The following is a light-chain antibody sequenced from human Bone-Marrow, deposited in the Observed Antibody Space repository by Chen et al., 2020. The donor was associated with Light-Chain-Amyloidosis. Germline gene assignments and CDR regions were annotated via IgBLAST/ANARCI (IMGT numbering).Light chain of an antibody. J-gene: IGKJ4*01. CDR2: NAS. CDR1: QSIDSR. V-gene: IGKV1-12*01. CDR3: EQAKSFPLT. Sequence: DIQMTQSPSSVSAPVGDTVTITCRASQSIDSRLAWYQQKAGKVPTLLIYNASSLKSGVPSRFSGSGSGTEFTLTISNLQPEDCATYFCEQAKSFPLTLGGGTRVEIK.